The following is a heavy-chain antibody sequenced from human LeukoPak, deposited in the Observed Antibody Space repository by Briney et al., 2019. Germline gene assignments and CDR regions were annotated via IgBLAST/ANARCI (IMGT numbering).Heavy chain of an antibody. CDR3: AKGRLGCGSTSCYVDYYYYGMDV. CDR2: ISGSGGST. V-gene: IGHV3-23*01. CDR1: GFTFSSYA. J-gene: IGHJ6*04. D-gene: IGHD2-2*01. Sequence: GGSLRLSCAASGFTFSSYAMSWVRQAPGKGLEWVSAISGSGGSTYYADSVKGRFTISRDNSKNTLYLQMNSLRAEDTAVYYCAKGRLGCGSTSCYVDYYYYGMDVWGKGTTVTVSS.